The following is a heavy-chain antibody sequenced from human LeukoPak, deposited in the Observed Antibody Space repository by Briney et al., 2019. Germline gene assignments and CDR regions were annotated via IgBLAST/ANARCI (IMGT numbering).Heavy chain of an antibody. V-gene: IGHV4-59*08. CDR1: GGSIRGYY. D-gene: IGHD3-16*01. J-gene: IGHJ6*03. CDR3: AVGATHYYMDV. Sequence: PSETLSLTCTVSGGSIRGYYWSWVRQPPGKGLEWIAYIYYSGSTNYNPSLKSRVTISLDTSKNQFSLKLSSVTAADTAVYYCAVGATHYYMDVRGQGTTVTVSS. CDR2: IYYSGST.